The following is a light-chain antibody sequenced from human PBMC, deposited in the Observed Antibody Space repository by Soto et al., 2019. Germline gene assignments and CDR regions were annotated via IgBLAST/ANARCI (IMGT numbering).Light chain of an antibody. CDR1: QDIRSS. J-gene: IGKJ4*01. V-gene: IGKV1-9*01. CDR3: QQFNSSPFT. Sequence: DIQLTQSPSFLSASVGDRLTITCRASQDIRSSLAWYQQKPGKAPNLLIYTVSTLQRGVPSRFSGSRSGTEFTLTISSLQPEDFATYYCQQFNSSPFTFGGGTKVE. CDR2: TVS.